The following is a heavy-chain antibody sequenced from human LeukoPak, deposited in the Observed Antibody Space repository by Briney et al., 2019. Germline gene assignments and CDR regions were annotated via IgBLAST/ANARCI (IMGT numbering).Heavy chain of an antibody. D-gene: IGHD2-15*01. J-gene: IGHJ4*02. Sequence: GASLRLSCAASGFTFSSYSMGWVRQAPGKGAEWVSGIKESGDITYYADSVKGRFTISRDNSKNTLYLQMNILRAEDTAKYYCAKYCSGATCSGYWGQGTLVTVSS. V-gene: IGHV3-23*01. CDR3: AKYCSGATCSGY. CDR1: GFTFSSYS. CDR2: IKESGDIT.